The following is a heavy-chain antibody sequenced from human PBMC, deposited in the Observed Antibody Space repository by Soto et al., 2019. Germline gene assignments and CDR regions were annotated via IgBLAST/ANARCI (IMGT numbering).Heavy chain of an antibody. Sequence: PGGYLRLSCAASGFTFSSYAMSWVRQAPGKGLEWVSAISGSGGSTYYADSVKGRFTISRDNSKNTLYLQMNSLRAEDTAVYYCAKIPYVVVVAAYGIWFDPWGQGTLVTVSS. D-gene: IGHD2-15*01. CDR1: GFTFSSYA. V-gene: IGHV3-23*01. CDR2: ISGSGGST. J-gene: IGHJ5*02. CDR3: AKIPYVVVVAAYGIWFDP.